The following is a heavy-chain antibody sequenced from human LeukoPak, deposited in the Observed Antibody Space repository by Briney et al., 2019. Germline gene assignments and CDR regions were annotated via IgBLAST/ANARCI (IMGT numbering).Heavy chain of an antibody. CDR3: ARVAGGSSGYYYGDYFDY. CDR1: GGSISSSNW. D-gene: IGHD3-22*01. Sequence: PSGTLSLTCAVSGGSISSSNWWSWVRQPPGKGLERIGEIYHSGSTNYNPSLKSRVTISVDKSKNQFSLKLSSVTAADTAVYYCARVAGGSSGYYYGDYFDYWGQGTLVTVSS. V-gene: IGHV4-4*02. J-gene: IGHJ4*02. CDR2: IYHSGST.